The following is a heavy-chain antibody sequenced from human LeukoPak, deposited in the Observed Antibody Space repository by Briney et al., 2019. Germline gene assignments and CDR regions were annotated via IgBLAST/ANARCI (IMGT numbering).Heavy chain of an antibody. D-gene: IGHD3-10*01. CDR1: GFTFSSYA. Sequence: GGSLRLSCAASGFTFSSYAMSWVRQAPGKGLEWVSAISGSGGSTYYADSVKGRFTISRENSKNTLYLQMNSLRAEDTAVYYCAKAGVNGSGSYSIRGYFDYWGQGTLVTVFS. V-gene: IGHV3-23*01. CDR2: ISGSGGST. J-gene: IGHJ4*02. CDR3: AKAGVNGSGSYSIRGYFDY.